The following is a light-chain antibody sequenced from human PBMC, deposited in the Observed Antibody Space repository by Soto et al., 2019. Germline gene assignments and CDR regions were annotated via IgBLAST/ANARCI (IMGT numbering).Light chain of an antibody. Sequence: VMTQSPATPSEYPGERANLPCTASQSVSSNLAWYQQKPGQAPRVFIYGASTRATGIPDRFSGSGSGTDFTLTISRLEPEDFAVYYCQKQGRSWINCGQGTRLEIK. CDR3: QKQGRSWIN. J-gene: IGKJ5*01. CDR2: GAS. V-gene: IGKV3-20*01. CDR1: QSVSSN.